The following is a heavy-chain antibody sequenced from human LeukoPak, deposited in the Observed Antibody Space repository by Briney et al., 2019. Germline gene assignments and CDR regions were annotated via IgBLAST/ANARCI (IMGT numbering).Heavy chain of an antibody. Sequence: SETLSLTCTVSGGSISSYYWNWIRQPPGKGLEWIGYIYYSGSTNYNPSLKSRVTISVDTSKNQFSLKLSSVTAADTAVYYCARVRRLGYGDYADFDYWGQGTLVTVSS. CDR2: IYYSGST. CDR1: GGSISSYY. J-gene: IGHJ4*02. CDR3: ARVRRLGYGDYADFDY. D-gene: IGHD4-17*01. V-gene: IGHV4-59*01.